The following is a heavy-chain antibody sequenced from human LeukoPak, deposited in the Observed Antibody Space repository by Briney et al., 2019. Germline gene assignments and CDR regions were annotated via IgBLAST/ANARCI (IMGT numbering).Heavy chain of an antibody. CDR2: IKQEGSEK. J-gene: IGHJ4*02. Sequence: GGSLRLSCASSGYTFSVCWMNWVRQAPGKGLECVANIKQEGSEKYYVDCVKGRFSISRDNAKYSLHLQMNSLRAEDTAVYYCARDHTVDGLVFDYWGQGILVTVSS. D-gene: IGHD6-19*01. CDR1: GYTFSVCW. CDR3: ARDHTVDGLVFDY. V-gene: IGHV3-7*01.